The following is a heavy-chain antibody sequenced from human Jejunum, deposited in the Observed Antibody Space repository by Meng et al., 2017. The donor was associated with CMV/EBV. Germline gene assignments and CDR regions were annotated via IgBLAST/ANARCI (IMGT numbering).Heavy chain of an antibody. D-gene: IGHD4-17*01. J-gene: IGHJ5*01. V-gene: IGHV1-24*01. CDR3: ARSLAPTVPMYHWFDS. CDR1: LPNLS. CDR2: FGPEDGAT. Sequence: LPNLSLHWFRQAPEKGLELMGGFGPEDGATIYAQKFPSRITMTEGTYTDTAFMEVSSLRSEDTAVYYCARSLAPTVPMYHWFDSWGQGTLVTVSS.